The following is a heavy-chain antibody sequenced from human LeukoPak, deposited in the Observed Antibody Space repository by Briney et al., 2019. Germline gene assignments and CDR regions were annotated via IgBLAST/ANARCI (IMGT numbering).Heavy chain of an antibody. J-gene: IGHJ6*02. CDR2: ISAYNGNT. CDR1: GYTFTSYG. Sequence: ASVKVSCKASGYTFTSYGISWVRQAPGQGLEWMGWISAYNGNTNYAQKLQGRVTMTADTSTSTAYMELRSLRSDDTAVYYCARVAPYCSSTSCYYYYGMDVWGQGTTVTVSS. D-gene: IGHD2-2*01. V-gene: IGHV1-18*01. CDR3: ARVAPYCSSTSCYYYYGMDV.